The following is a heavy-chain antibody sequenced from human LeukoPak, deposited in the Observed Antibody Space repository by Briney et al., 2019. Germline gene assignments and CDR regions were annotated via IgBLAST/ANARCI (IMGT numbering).Heavy chain of an antibody. V-gene: IGHV3-53*01. Sequence: GGSLRLSCAASGFTVSSNYMSWVRQAPGKGLEWVSVIYSGGSTYYADSVKGRFTISRDNSKNTLYLQMNSLRAEDTAVYYCAREVASGKLDYWGQGTLVTVSS. CDR1: GFTVSSNY. D-gene: IGHD2-15*01. CDR3: AREVASGKLDY. J-gene: IGHJ4*02. CDR2: IYSGGST.